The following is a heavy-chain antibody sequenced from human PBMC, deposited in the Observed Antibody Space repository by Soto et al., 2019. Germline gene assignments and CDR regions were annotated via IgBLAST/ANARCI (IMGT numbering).Heavy chain of an antibody. V-gene: IGHV3-30-3*01. CDR3: AKDGEGIGWLVNIYCYGMDV. CDR2: ISYDGSNK. D-gene: IGHD6-19*01. J-gene: IGHJ6*02. CDR1: GFTFSSYA. Sequence: GGSLRLSCAASGFTFSSYAMHWVRQAPGKGLEWVAVISYDGSNKYYADSVKGRFTISRDNSKNTLYLQMNSLRAEDTAVYYCAKDGEGIGWLVNIYCYGMDVWGQGTTVTVSS.